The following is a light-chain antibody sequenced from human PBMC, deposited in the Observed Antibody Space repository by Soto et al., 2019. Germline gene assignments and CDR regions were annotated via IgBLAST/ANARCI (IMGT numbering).Light chain of an antibody. V-gene: IGKV3-15*01. CDR1: QSISTE. Sequence: EIAMTQSPATLSVSPGERATLSCRASQSISTELAWYQQIPGQPPRLLIYSASTRATGVPARFTGSGSGSEFTLTICGLQSEDFAIYYCQQGHNWPLTFGQGTRREI. J-gene: IGKJ2*01. CDR2: SAS. CDR3: QQGHNWPLT.